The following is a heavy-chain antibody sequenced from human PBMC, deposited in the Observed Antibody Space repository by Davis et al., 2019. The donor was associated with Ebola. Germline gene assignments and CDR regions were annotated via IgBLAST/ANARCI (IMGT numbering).Heavy chain of an antibody. CDR2: INPNSGGT. V-gene: IGHV1-2*04. D-gene: IGHD2-15*01. CDR1: GYTFTGYY. CDR3: ARDGCRGGSCYSWFDP. Sequence: ASVKVSCKASGYTFTGYYMHWVRQAPGQGLEWMGWINPNSGGTNYAQKFQGWVTMTRDTSISTAYMELSRLRSDDTAVYYCARDGCRGGSCYSWFDPWGQGTLVTVSS. J-gene: IGHJ5*02.